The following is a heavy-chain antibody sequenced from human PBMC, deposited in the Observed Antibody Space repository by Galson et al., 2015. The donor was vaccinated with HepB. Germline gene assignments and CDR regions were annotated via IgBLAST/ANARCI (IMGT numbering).Heavy chain of an antibody. J-gene: IGHJ3*02. CDR2: IYPGDSDT. V-gene: IGHV5-51*01. D-gene: IGHD4-17*01. CDR1: GYSFASYW. Sequence: QSGAEVKKPGESLKISCKGSGYSFASYWIGWVRQMPGKGLEWMGIIYPGDSDTRYSPSFQGQVTISADKSISTAYLQWSSLKASDTAMYYCARLHPLRLPVRGAFDIWGQGTMVTVSS. CDR3: ARLHPLRLPVRGAFDI.